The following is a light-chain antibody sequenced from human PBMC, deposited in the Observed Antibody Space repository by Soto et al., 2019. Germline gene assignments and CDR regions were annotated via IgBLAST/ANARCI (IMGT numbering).Light chain of an antibody. V-gene: IGLV2-14*01. CDR2: DVS. CDR3: KSFTGTSVLYV. CDR1: SSDVGAYNY. J-gene: IGLJ1*01. Sequence: QSALTQPASVSGSPGQSITISCTGTSSDVGAYNYVSWYQQHPGKAPKLMVYDVSNRPSGVSNRFSGSKSGITASLTISGLQADDDADYYCKSFTGTSVLYVFGPGTKLTVL.